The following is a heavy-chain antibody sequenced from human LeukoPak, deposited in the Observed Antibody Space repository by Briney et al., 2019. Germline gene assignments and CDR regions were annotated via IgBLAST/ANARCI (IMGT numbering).Heavy chain of an antibody. Sequence: AASVKVSCKASGGTFSSYAISWVRQAPGQGLEWMGGIIPIFGTANYAQKFQGRVTITTDESTSTAYMELSSLRSEDTAVCYCARVDYYGSWSYYSLNWFDPWGQGTLVTVSS. D-gene: IGHD3-10*01. V-gene: IGHV1-69*05. CDR3: ARVDYYGSWSYYSLNWFDP. CDR1: GGTFSSYA. J-gene: IGHJ5*02. CDR2: IIPIFGTA.